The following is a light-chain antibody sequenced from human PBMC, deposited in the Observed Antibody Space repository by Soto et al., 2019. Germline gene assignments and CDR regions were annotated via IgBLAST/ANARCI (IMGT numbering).Light chain of an antibody. CDR3: QQYNDFQYT. V-gene: IGKV1-5*03. CDR1: QSIGSW. Sequence: DIQMTQSPSTLSASVGDGVTITCRASQSIGSWLAWYQQKPGKAPKLLIYKATNLQSGVPSRFSGSGSGTDVSLTISSLQPVDSATYFCQQYNDFQYTCGPWTKLEI. J-gene: IGKJ2*01. CDR2: KAT.